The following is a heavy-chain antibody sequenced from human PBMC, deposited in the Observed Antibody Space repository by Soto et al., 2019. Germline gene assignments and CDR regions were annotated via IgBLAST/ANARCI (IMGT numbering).Heavy chain of an antibody. CDR2: IDTSGST. D-gene: IGHD3-3*01. J-gene: IGHJ4*02. CDR3: ARGRHDLWSRPFDY. Sequence: FELLSLSWGVAGGSIGAFGGNWIRQHAGKGLEWIGRIDTSGSTDYNPSLKSRVTMSVDTSKNQFSLKLSSVTAADTAVYYCARGRHDLWSRPFDYRGQGPSVTLSS. CDR1: GGSIGAFG. V-gene: IGHV4-4*07.